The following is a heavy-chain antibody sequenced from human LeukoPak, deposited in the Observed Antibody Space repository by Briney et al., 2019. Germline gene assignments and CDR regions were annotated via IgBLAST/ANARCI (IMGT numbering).Heavy chain of an antibody. Sequence: PSETLSLTCTVSGGSLSSSSYYWGWVRQPPGKGLEWIGNIYYSGSTYYNPSLKSRLTISLDTSQRQFSLRLSSVTAADTALYYCTRGSYDVLTGYSTLGEYWSQGTLVTVSS. CDR2: IYYSGST. CDR3: TRGSYDVLTGYSTLGEY. V-gene: IGHV4-39*01. D-gene: IGHD3-9*01. J-gene: IGHJ4*02. CDR1: GGSLSSSSYY.